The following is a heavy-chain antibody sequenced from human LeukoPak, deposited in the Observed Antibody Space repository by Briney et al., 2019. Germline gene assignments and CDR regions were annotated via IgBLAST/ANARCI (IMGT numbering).Heavy chain of an antibody. CDR2: ISGYNSKP. Sequence: ASVKVSCKTSGYSFTNYGITWVRQAPGQGLEWMGWISGYNSKPFYAQNFQGRVTMTTDTSTSTVYMELRSLRSDDTAVYYCARDAVVAATPGLADYWGQGTLVTVSS. CDR1: GYSFTNYG. V-gene: IGHV1-18*01. D-gene: IGHD2-15*01. J-gene: IGHJ4*02. CDR3: ARDAVVAATPGLADY.